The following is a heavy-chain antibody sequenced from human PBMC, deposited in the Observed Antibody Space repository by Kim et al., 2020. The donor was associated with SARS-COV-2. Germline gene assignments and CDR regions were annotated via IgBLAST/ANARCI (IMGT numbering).Heavy chain of an antibody. CDR1: GFTFSSYA. Sequence: GGSLRLSCAASGFTFSSYAMSWVRQAPGKGLEWVSAISGSGGSTYYADSVKGRFTISRDNSKNTVYLQMNSLRVEDTAVYYCASPGEGVVRGAFPPPTDYWGQGTLVTVSS. V-gene: IGHV3-23*01. CDR3: ASPGEGVVRGAFPPPTDY. D-gene: IGHD3-10*01. J-gene: IGHJ4*02. CDR2: ISGSGGST.